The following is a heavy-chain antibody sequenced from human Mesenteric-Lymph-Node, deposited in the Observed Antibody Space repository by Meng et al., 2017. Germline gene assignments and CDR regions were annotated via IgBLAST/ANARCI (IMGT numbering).Heavy chain of an antibody. D-gene: IGHD2-21*02. CDR1: GFTLSSYW. Sequence: EVQLVESGGGLVQLGGSLGLSCAASGFTLSSYWMHWVRQAPGEGLVWVSRINSDGSTTSYADSVKGRFTISRDSAKNTLYLQMNSLRAEDTAVYYCARVQVVVTGFDPWGQGTLVTVSS. CDR3: ARVQVVVTGFDP. V-gene: IGHV3-74*01. CDR2: INSDGSTT. J-gene: IGHJ5*02.